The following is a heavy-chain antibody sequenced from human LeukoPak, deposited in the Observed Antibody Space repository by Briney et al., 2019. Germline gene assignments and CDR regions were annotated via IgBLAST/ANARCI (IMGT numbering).Heavy chain of an antibody. J-gene: IGHJ5*02. V-gene: IGHV1-24*01. D-gene: IGHD1-26*01. CDR3: AAVSGHYTLLDA. CDR2: VDPDDGQR. CDR1: GYTLNDIS. Sequence: ASVKVSCKISGYTLNDISMHWVRQPPGKGLGWMGGVDPDDGQRVYAQKFQGRVTMTEDTSTNTAYMELSRLRSEDTAVYYCAAVSGHYTLLDAWGQGALVTVST.